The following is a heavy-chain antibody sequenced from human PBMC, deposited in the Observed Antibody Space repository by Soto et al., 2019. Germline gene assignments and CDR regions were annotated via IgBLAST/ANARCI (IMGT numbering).Heavy chain of an antibody. V-gene: IGHV3-23*01. Sequence: EVQLLESGGGLVQPGGSLKLSCAASGFTFSSNSMSWVRQAPGKGLEWVSGISGSGYSTYYANSVKGRFTTSRDNSRSTLYLQMNSLRAEDTAVYYCAKSRGDIWTTYYFDYWGQGTLVTVSS. CDR2: ISGSGYST. CDR3: AKSRGDIWTTYYFDY. CDR1: GFTFSSNS. D-gene: IGHD4-17*01. J-gene: IGHJ4*02.